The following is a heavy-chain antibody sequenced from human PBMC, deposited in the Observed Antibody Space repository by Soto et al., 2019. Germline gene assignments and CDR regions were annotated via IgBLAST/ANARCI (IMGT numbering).Heavy chain of an antibody. CDR2: ISSSSSYI. CDR1: GFTFSSYS. CDR3: AREYYYGSGPPGPDY. J-gene: IGHJ4*02. D-gene: IGHD3-10*01. V-gene: IGHV3-21*01. Sequence: GGSLRLSCAASGFTFSSYSMNWVRQAPGKGLEWVSSISSSSSYIYYADSVKGRFTISRDNAKNSLYLQMNSLRAEDTALYYCAREYYYGSGPPGPDYWGQGTLVTVSS.